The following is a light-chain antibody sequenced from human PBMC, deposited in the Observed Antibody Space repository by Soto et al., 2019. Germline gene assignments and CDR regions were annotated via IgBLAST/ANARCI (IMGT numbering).Light chain of an antibody. J-gene: IGKJ4*01. CDR2: GAS. CDR1: QSVSSTY. Sequence: EIVLTQSPCTLSLSPGERATLSCRAIQSVSSTYFAWYQQKPGQSPRLLIYGASSRATGIPDRFSGSGSGTDFTLTISRLEPEDFAVYYCQQYSSSPPLTFGGGTKVDIK. CDR3: QQYSSSPPLT. V-gene: IGKV3-20*01.